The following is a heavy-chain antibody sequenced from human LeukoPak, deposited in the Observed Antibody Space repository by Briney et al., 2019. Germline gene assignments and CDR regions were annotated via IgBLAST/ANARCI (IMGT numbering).Heavy chain of an antibody. J-gene: IGHJ5*02. Sequence: PSETLPLTCTVSGGSISSTNYYWGWIRQPPGRGLEWIGSVYYSGSTYSNPSLKSRVTVSVDTSKSQFSLKLTSVTAADTAVYYCARLYHDSRGYYWFDPWGQGTLVTVSA. CDR3: ARLYHDSRGYYWFDP. CDR1: GGSISSTNYY. V-gene: IGHV4-39*01. D-gene: IGHD3-22*01. CDR2: VYYSGST.